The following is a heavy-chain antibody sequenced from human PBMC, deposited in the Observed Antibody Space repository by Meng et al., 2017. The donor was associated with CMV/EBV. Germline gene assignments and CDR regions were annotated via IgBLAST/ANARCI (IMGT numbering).Heavy chain of an antibody. V-gene: IGHV3-74*01. CDR3: ARLERLLVHPVYYYGMDV. CDR1: GFTFSSYW. J-gene: IGHJ6*02. D-gene: IGHD6-6*01. Sequence: GESLKISCAASGFTFSSYWMHWVRQAPGKGLVWVSRINSDGSSTSYADSVKGRFTISRDNAKNTLYLQMNSLRAEDTAVYYCARLERLLVHPVYYYGMDVWGQGTTVTVSS. CDR2: INSDGSST.